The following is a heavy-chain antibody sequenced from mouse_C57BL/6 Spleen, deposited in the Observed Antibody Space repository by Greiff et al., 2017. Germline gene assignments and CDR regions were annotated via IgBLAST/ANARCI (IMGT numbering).Heavy chain of an antibody. CDR3: ASLDSSGVFAY. D-gene: IGHD3-2*02. Sequence: VKLMESGPELVKPGASVKISCKASGYAFSSSWMNWVKQRPGKGLEWIGRIYPGDGDTNYNGKFKGKATLTADKSSSTAYMQLSSLTSEDSAVYFCASLDSSGVFAYWGQGTLVTVSA. CDR1: GYAFSSSW. V-gene: IGHV1-82*01. CDR2: IYPGDGDT. J-gene: IGHJ3*01.